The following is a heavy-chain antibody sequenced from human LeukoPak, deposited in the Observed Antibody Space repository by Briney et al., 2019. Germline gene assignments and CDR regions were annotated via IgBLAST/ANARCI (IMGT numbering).Heavy chain of an antibody. CDR1: GGSISSGDYY. J-gene: IGHJ4*02. V-gene: IGHV4-30-4*01. CDR2: IYYSGST. Sequence: SQTLPLTCTVSGGSISSGDYYWSWIRQPPGKGLEWIGYIYYSGSTYYNPSLKSRVTMSVDTSKNQFSLKLSSVTAADTAVYYCARDRDSSGWDYWGQGTLVTVSS. CDR3: ARDRDSSGWDY. D-gene: IGHD6-19*01.